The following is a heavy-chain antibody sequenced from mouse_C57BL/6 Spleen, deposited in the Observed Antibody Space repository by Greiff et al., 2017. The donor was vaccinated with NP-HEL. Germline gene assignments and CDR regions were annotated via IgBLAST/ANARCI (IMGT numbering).Heavy chain of an antibody. D-gene: IGHD4-1*01. CDR2: INPNNGGT. V-gene: IGHV1-18*01. Sequence: VQLQQSGPELVKPGASVKIPCKASGYTFTDYNMDWVKQSHGKSLEWIGDINPNNGGTIYNQKFKGKATLTVDKSSSTAYMELRSLTSEDTAVYYCARSPLGLYYFDYWGQGTTLTVSS. J-gene: IGHJ2*01. CDR1: GYTFTDYN. CDR3: ARSPLGLYYFDY.